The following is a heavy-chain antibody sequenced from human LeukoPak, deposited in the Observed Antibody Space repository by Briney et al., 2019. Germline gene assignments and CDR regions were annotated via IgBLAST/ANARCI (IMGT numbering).Heavy chain of an antibody. Sequence: GRSLRLSCTASKFTFSNYGMHWVRQAPGKGLEWVAVISDEGGKKYYADSVKGRFTISRDNSKNTLYLQMDSLRAEDTAVYYCATDDYNNYTSPFDYWGQGTLVTVSS. CDR2: ISDEGGKK. D-gene: IGHD4-11*01. CDR3: ATDDYNNYTSPFDY. J-gene: IGHJ4*02. V-gene: IGHV3-30*03. CDR1: KFTFSNYG.